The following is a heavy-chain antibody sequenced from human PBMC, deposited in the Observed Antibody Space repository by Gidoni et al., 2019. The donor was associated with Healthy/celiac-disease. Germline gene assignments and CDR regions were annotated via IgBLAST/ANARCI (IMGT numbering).Heavy chain of an antibody. D-gene: IGHD6-19*01. CDR3: ARDEARYSSGWSYYYYYYMDV. CDR2: ISSSSSTI. CDR1: GFTFSSYS. Sequence: EVQLVESGGGLVQPGGSLRLPCAASGFTFSSYSMNWVRQAPGKGLEWVSYISSSSSTIYYADSVKGRFTISRDNAKNSLYLQMNSLRAEDTAVYYCARDEARYSSGWSYYYYYYMDVWGKGTTVTVSS. V-gene: IGHV3-48*01. J-gene: IGHJ6*03.